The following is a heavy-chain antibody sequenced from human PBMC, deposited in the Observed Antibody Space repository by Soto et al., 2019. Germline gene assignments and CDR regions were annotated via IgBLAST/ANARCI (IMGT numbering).Heavy chain of an antibody. Sequence: QLQLQESGSGLVKPSQTLSLTCAVSGGSISSGGYSWSWIRQPPGKGLEWIGYIYHSGSTYYNPSLKSRVTISVDRSKNQFSLKLSSVTAADTAVYYCAATIFGMVGEIDYWGQGTLVTVSS. CDR3: AATIFGMVGEIDY. J-gene: IGHJ4*02. CDR1: GGSISSGGYS. CDR2: IYHSGST. V-gene: IGHV4-30-2*01. D-gene: IGHD3-3*01.